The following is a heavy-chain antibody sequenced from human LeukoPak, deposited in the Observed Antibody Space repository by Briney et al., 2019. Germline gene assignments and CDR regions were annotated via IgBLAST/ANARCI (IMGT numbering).Heavy chain of an antibody. Sequence: GSSVKVSCKASGGTFSNYSISWVRQAPGQGLEWMGGIIPIFGTANYAQKFRGRVTITTDEFTSTAYMELSSLRSEDTAVYYCARGIEVLGYEYYYYYMDVWGKGTTVTVSS. CDR1: GGTFSNYS. D-gene: IGHD6-19*01. CDR3: ARGIEVLGYEYYYYYMDV. CDR2: IIPIFGTA. J-gene: IGHJ6*03. V-gene: IGHV1-69*05.